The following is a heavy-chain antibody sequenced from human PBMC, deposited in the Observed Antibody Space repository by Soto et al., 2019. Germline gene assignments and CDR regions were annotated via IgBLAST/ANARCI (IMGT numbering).Heavy chain of an antibody. Sequence: SETLSLTCTVSDYSIGSGYYWGWIRQPPGKGLEWIGSIIHSGNTNYNPSLKSRVTMSVDTSKNQFSLKLSSVIAADTAVYYCARDGNSGSRPDAFDIWGQGTMVTVSS. D-gene: IGHD1-26*01. CDR2: IIHSGNT. CDR3: ARDGNSGSRPDAFDI. CDR1: DYSIGSGYY. J-gene: IGHJ3*02. V-gene: IGHV4-38-2*02.